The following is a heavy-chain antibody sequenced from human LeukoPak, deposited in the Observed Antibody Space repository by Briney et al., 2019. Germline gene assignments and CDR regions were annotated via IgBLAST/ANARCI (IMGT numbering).Heavy chain of an antibody. D-gene: IGHD7-27*01. J-gene: IGHJ4*02. CDR3: VRDFNWGFDY. Sequence: SQTLSFTCAISGDSVSSKSVSWSWIRQSPLGGLEFLGRTRYRSTWMTFYSLSVQSRMTINADTSRNHVSLRLNSVTPEDTALYYCVRDFNWGFDYWGQGTLVTVSS. CDR2: TRYRSTWMT. CDR1: GDSVSSKSVS. V-gene: IGHV6-1*01.